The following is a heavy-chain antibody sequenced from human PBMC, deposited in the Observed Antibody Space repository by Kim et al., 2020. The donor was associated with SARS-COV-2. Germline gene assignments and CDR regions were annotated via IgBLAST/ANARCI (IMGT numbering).Heavy chain of an antibody. CDR3: ARSVAMAGGYVWGSYRYTGWFDP. Sequence: WGWIRQPPGKGLEWIGSIYYSGSTYYNPSLKSRVTISVDTSKNQFSLKLSSVTAADTAVYYCARSVAMAGGYVWGSYRYTGWFDPWGQGTLAT. CDR2: IYYSGST. D-gene: IGHD3-16*02. V-gene: IGHV4-39*07. J-gene: IGHJ5*02.